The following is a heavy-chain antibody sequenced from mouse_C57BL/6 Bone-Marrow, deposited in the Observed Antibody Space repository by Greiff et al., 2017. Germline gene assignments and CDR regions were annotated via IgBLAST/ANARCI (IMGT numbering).Heavy chain of an antibody. J-gene: IGHJ4*01. Sequence: QVQLQQSGAELMKPGASVKLSCKATGYTFTGYWIEWVRQRPGHGLEWIGEILPGSGSTNYNEKFKGKATFTADTSSNTAYMQLSSLTTEDSAIYYCARNPIYYDYDGYAMDYWGQGTSGTVSS. CDR2: ILPGSGST. CDR1: GYTFTGYW. CDR3: ARNPIYYDYDGYAMDY. V-gene: IGHV1-9*01. D-gene: IGHD2-4*01.